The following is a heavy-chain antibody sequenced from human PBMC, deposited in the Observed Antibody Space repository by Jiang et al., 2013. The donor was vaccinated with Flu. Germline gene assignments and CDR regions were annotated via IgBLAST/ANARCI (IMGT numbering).Heavy chain of an antibody. J-gene: IGHJ4*02. D-gene: IGHD4-17*01. CDR3: ARGDYGDWGDYFDY. CDR2: ISYDGSNK. V-gene: IGHV3-30*04. Sequence: GVVQPGRSLRLSCAASGFTFSSYAMHWVRQAPGKGLEWVAVISYDGSNKYYADSVKGRFTISRDNSKNTLYLQMNSLRAEDTAVYYCARGDYGDWGDYFDYWGQGTLVTVSS. CDR1: GFTFSSYA.